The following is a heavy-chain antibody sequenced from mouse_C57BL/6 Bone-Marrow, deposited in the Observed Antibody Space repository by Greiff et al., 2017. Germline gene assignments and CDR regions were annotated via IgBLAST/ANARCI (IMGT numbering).Heavy chain of an antibody. CDR3: ARGEGDYGNHWYFDV. CDR1: GYTFTSYW. V-gene: IGHV1-53*01. D-gene: IGHD2-1*01. J-gene: IGHJ1*03. CDR2: INPSNGGT. Sequence: QVQLQQPGTELVKPGASVKLSCKASGYTFTSYWMHWVKRRPGQGLEWIGNINPSNGGTNYNAKFKSKATLTVDTSSSTAYMQLSSLTSEDSAVYYCARGEGDYGNHWYFDVWGTGTTVTVSS.